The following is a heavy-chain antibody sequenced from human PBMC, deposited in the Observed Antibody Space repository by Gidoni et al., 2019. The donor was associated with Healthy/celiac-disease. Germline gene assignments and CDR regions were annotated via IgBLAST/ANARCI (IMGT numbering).Heavy chain of an antibody. Sequence: EVQLLESGGGLVQPGGSLRLSCAASGFTFSSYAMSWVRQATGKGLEWVSAISGSGGSTYYADSVKGRFTISRDNAKNTLYLQMNSLRAEDTAVYYCAKPYSGWSGFDYWGQGTLVTVSS. D-gene: IGHD6-19*01. CDR2: ISGSGGST. CDR3: AKPYSGWSGFDY. CDR1: GFTFSSYA. V-gene: IGHV3-23*01. J-gene: IGHJ4*02.